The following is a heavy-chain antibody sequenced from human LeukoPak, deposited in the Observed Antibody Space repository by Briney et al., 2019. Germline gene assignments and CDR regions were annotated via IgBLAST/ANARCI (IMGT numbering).Heavy chain of an antibody. D-gene: IGHD2-15*01. CDR3: ARYCSGGSCWRWFDP. Sequence: ASVKVSCKVSGYTFTSYGISWVRQAPGQGLEWMGWISAYNGNTNYAQKLQGRVTMTTDTSTSTAYMELRSLRSDDTAVYYCARYCSGGSCWRWFDPWGQGTLVTVSS. CDR1: GYTFTSYG. V-gene: IGHV1-18*01. CDR2: ISAYNGNT. J-gene: IGHJ5*02.